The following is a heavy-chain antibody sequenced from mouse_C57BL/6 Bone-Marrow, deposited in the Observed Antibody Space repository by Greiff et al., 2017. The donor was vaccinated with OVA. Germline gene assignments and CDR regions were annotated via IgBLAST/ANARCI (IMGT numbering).Heavy chain of an antibody. CDR3: ARRSYDWYFDV. J-gene: IGHJ1*03. D-gene: IGHD2-12*01. V-gene: IGHV3-1*01. CDR2: ISYSGST. Sequence: ESGPGMVKPTQSLSLTCTVTGYSITSGYDWHWIRHFPGNKLEWMGYISYSGSTNYNPSLKSRISITHDTSKNHFFLKLNSVTTEDTATYYCARRSYDWYFDVWGTGTTVTVSS. CDR1: GYSITSGYD.